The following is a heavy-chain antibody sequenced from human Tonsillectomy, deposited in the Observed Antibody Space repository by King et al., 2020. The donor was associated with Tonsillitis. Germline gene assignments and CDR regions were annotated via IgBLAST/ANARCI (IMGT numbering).Heavy chain of an antibody. CDR2: ISVYNGDT. CDR3: ARPLYNYGPSPSDY. V-gene: IGHV1-18*01. CDR1: GYTFSTYG. J-gene: IGHJ4*02. Sequence: VQLVESGAEVKKPGASVKVSCKASGYTFSTYGINWVRQAPGQGLEWMGWISVYNGDTKYAQKLQDRVTMITDTSTSTAYMELRSLRSDDTAVYYCARPLYNYGPSPSDYWGQGTLVTVAA. D-gene: IGHD5-18*01.